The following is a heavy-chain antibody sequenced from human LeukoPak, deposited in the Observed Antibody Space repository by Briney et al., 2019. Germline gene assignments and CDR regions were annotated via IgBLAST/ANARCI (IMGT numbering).Heavy chain of an antibody. CDR1: GYSFTSYW. Sequence: GESLKISCKGSGYSFTSYWIGWVRQMPGKGLEWMGIIYPGDSDTRYSPSFQGQVTISADKSISTAYLQWSSLKASDTAMYYCATGDFWSGYYSDDFDYWGQGTLVTVSS. CDR3: ATGDFWSGYYSDDFDY. V-gene: IGHV5-51*01. J-gene: IGHJ4*02. CDR2: IYPGDSDT. D-gene: IGHD3-3*01.